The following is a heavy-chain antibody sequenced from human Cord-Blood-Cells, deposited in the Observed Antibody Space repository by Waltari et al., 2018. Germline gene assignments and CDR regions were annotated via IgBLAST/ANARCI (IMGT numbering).Heavy chain of an antibody. CDR2: ISYDGSNK. CDR3: AKGGLRFLEWLLYYFDY. J-gene: IGHJ4*02. D-gene: IGHD3-3*01. CDR1: GFTFSSYG. Sequence: QVQLVESGGGVVQPGRSLRLSCAASGFTFSSYGMHWVRQAPGKGLEWVAVISYDGSNKYYADSVKGRVTISRDNSKNTLYLQMNSLRAEDTAVYYCAKGGLRFLEWLLYYFDYWGQGTLVTVSS. V-gene: IGHV3-30*18.